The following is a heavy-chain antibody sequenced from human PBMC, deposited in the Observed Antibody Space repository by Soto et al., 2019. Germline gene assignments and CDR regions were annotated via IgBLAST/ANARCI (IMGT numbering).Heavy chain of an antibody. V-gene: IGHV2-5*02. CDR3: ARTVTATAILGELFDS. J-gene: IGHJ4*02. CDR1: GFSVNSSRVA. Sequence: QITLRESGPTLVRPTQTLTLTCSFSGFSVNSSRVAVGWIRQPPGKALEWLALIHWDDKKFYNPSLRNRLTITKDPSKNQVGLRMTNMEPVDTGTYFCARTVTATAILGELFDSLGQGTLVTISS. CDR2: IHWDDKK. D-gene: IGHD2-21*02.